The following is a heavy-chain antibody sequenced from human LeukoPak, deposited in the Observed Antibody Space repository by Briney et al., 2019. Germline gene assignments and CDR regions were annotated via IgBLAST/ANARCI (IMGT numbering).Heavy chain of an antibody. D-gene: IGHD2-15*01. Sequence: GGSLRLSCAASGLTVSSNCMSWVRQAPGKGLEWVSFIYSGGNTYYADSVKGRFTISRDNSKNTVHLQMNSLGAEDTAMYYCARDLEQHCSGGSCSSFDSWGQGTLVTVSS. CDR2: IYSGGNT. CDR1: GLTVSSNC. CDR3: ARDLEQHCSGGSCSSFDS. V-gene: IGHV3-53*01. J-gene: IGHJ4*02.